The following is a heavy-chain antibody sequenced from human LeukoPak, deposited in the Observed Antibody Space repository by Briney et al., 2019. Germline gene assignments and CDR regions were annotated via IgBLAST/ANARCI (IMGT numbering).Heavy chain of an antibody. CDR3: AREGYYGAFDI. CDR1: GFTFSDYS. J-gene: IGHJ3*02. Sequence: PGGSLRLSCAASGFTFSDYSMNWVRQAPGKGLEWVSYIGANSAIYYADSVKGRFTISRDNAKNSLSLQMNSLRDDDMAVYYCAREGYYGAFDIWGQGTVVTVSS. V-gene: IGHV3-48*02. D-gene: IGHD3-10*01. CDR2: IGANSAI.